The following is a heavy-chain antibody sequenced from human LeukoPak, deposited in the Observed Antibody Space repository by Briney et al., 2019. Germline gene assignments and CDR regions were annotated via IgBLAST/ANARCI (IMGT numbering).Heavy chain of an antibody. Sequence: SETLSLTCTVSGGSISSYYCSWFRQPPGKGLEWIGYIYYSGSTNYNPSLKSRVTISVDTSKNHFSLKLSSVTATDTAVYYCARVETEGSSWYGVHYFDYWGQGTQVTVSS. D-gene: IGHD6-13*01. CDR2: IYYSGST. CDR1: GGSISSYY. CDR3: ARVETEGSSWYGVHYFDY. J-gene: IGHJ4*02. V-gene: IGHV4-59*08.